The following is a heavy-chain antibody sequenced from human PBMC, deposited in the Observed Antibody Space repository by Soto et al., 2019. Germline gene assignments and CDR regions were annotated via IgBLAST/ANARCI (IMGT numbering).Heavy chain of an antibody. Sequence: QVQLVQSGAEVKKPGASVKVSCKASGITSTTYAIHWVRQAPGQGLEWMGWINTGNGNTRYSQRFLGRVSLTTDTSASTASMDLCSPTSEDTAVYYCARAITGYVTWGQGPLTTASS. D-gene: IGHD5-12*01. J-gene: IGHJ5*02. CDR3: ARAITGYVT. V-gene: IGHV1-3*04. CDR2: INTGNGNT. CDR1: GITSTTYA.